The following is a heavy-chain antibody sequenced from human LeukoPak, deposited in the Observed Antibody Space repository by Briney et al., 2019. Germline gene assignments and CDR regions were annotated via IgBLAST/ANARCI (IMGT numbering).Heavy chain of an antibody. CDR1: GFTFSDYA. CDR2: ISYDGTNK. V-gene: IGHV3-30-3*01. D-gene: IGHD1-26*01. J-gene: IGHJ4*02. CDR3: ARWELLAPFDY. Sequence: GGSLRLSCAASGFTFSDYAMHWVRQAPGKGLEWVALISYDGTNKYYADSVKGRFTISRDNSRNTLYLQMNSLRAGDTAVYYCARWELLAPFDYWGQGTLVTVSS.